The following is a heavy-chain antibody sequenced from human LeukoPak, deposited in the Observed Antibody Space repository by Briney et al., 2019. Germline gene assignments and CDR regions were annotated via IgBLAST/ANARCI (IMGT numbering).Heavy chain of an antibody. D-gene: IGHD3-10*01. J-gene: IGHJ4*02. Sequence: PGGSLTLSCPASGFTLSTYAMTWFRQPPGKGLEGASTISGPGDSTHSAASVKGRFTISRDNSKHTVYLQMNSLRAEDTAVYFCAKGLISYGSGSDYRSIGYWGQGTLVTVSS. V-gene: IGHV3-23*01. CDR2: ISGPGDST. CDR1: GFTLSTYA. CDR3: AKGLISYGSGSDYRSIGY.